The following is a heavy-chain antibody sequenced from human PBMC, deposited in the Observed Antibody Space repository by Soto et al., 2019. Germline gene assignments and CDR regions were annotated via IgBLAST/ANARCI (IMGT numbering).Heavy chain of an antibody. CDR3: AKTRGYSYGYYFDY. J-gene: IGHJ4*02. CDR1: GGSISSSNW. D-gene: IGHD5-18*01. V-gene: IGHV4-4*02. CDR2: IYHSGST. Sequence: QVQLQESGPGLVKPSGTLSLTCAVSGGSISSSNWWSWVRQPPGKGLAWIGEIYHSGSTNYNPSLKSRVTISVDKSKNQFSLKLSSVTAADTAVYYCAKTRGYSYGYYFDYWGQGTLVTVSS.